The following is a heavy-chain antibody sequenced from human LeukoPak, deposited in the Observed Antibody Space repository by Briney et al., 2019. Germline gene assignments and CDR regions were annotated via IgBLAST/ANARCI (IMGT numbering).Heavy chain of an antibody. CDR2: ISSSSSSI. CDR1: GFIFNYYS. D-gene: IGHD2-21*02. Sequence: GGSLRLSCAASGFIFNYYSMNWVRRAPGKGLVRVSYISSSSSSIYYADFVKGRFTISRDNAKNSLYRQMNSLRDEDTAVYYCTKESVTYLDYWGQGTLVTVSS. J-gene: IGHJ4*02. CDR3: TKESVTYLDY. V-gene: IGHV3-48*02.